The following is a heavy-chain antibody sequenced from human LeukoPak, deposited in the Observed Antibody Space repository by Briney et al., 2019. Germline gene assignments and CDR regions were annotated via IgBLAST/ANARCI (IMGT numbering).Heavy chain of an antibody. D-gene: IGHD6-13*01. CDR1: GFTFSDHP. CDR3: XRDMTITGADDY. J-gene: IGHJ4*02. Sequence: GGSLRLSCAASGFTFSDHPMTWVRQAPGKGLQWVSYIDGSGTTIYYAESVKGRFTISRDNAKNSLHLQMNSLRAEDTALYYCXRDMTITGADDYWGQGIRVTVSS. V-gene: IGHV3-48*03. CDR2: IDGSGTTI.